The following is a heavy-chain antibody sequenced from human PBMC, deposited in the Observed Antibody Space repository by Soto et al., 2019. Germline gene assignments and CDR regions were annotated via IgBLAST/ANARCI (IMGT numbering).Heavy chain of an antibody. Sequence: QVQLVQSGAEVKKPGASVKVSCKASGYTFISYGISWVRQAPGQGLEWRGRISAFNGDTNYAHKVQGRVTMTTDAFTSTAYMELRSLRSDDTAVYFCAREDSAVALDYWGQGTLVSVSS. J-gene: IGHJ4*02. D-gene: IGHD5-18*01. CDR2: ISAFNGDT. CDR1: GYTFISYG. CDR3: AREDSAVALDY. V-gene: IGHV1-18*01.